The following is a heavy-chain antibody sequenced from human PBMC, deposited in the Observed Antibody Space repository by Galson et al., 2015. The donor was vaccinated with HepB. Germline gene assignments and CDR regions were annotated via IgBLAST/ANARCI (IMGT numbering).Heavy chain of an antibody. CDR3: ATDLPGDSSDDYYFDY. CDR1: GYTLTELS. D-gene: IGHD3-22*01. Sequence: SVKVSCKVSGYTLTELSMHWVRQAPGKGLEWMGGFDPEDGETIYAQKFQGRVTMTEDTSTDTAYMELSSLRSEDTAVYYCATDLPGDSSDDYYFDYWGQGTLVTVSS. V-gene: IGHV1-24*01. CDR2: FDPEDGET. J-gene: IGHJ4*02.